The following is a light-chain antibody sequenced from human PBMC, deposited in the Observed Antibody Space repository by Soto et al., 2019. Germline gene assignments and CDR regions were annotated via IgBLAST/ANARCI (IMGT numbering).Light chain of an antibody. Sequence: EIVLTQSPGTLSLSPGERATLSCRASQSVSRDYLAWYQQKPGQAPRLRIYGASSRATGIPDRLSGSASGTDVTLPISSLEPEDFSVYYCQQYGSSLYTFGQGTKLEIK. V-gene: IGKV3-20*01. CDR1: QSVSRDY. J-gene: IGKJ2*01. CDR2: GAS. CDR3: QQYGSSLYT.